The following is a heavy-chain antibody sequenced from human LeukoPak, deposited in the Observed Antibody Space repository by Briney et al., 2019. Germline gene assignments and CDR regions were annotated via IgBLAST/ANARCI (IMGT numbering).Heavy chain of an antibody. V-gene: IGHV3-7*01. D-gene: IGHD3-22*01. CDR3: ARESYYYYDSSGYPKFDY. CDR1: GFTFSSYW. Sequence: PGGSLRLSCAASGFTFSSYWMSWVRQAPGKGLEWVANIKQDGSEKYYVDSVKGRFTISRDNAKNSLYLQMNSLRAEDTAVYYCARESYYYYDSSGYPKFDYWGQGTLVTVSS. J-gene: IGHJ4*02. CDR2: IKQDGSEK.